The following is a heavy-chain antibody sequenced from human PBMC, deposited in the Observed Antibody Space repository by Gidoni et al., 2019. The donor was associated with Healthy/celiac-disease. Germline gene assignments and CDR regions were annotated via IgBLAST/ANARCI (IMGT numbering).Heavy chain of an antibody. CDR2: INPSGGST. CDR1: GYTFTSYY. Sequence: QVQLVQSGAEVKKPGASVKVSCEASGYTFTSYYMHWVRQAPGQGLEWMGIINPSGGSTSYAQKFQGRVTMTRDTSTSTVYMELSSLRSEDTAVYYCFQYYYDSSGYDAFDIWGQGTMVTVSS. D-gene: IGHD3-22*01. J-gene: IGHJ3*02. CDR3: FQYYYDSSGYDAFDI. V-gene: IGHV1-46*01.